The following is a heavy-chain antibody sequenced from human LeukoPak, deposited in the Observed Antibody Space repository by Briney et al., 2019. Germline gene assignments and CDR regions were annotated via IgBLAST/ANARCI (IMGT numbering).Heavy chain of an antibody. J-gene: IGHJ5*02. CDR3: ATPHCSGGSCYFNWFDP. CDR1: GYTFTGYY. V-gene: IGHV1-2*02. CDR2: INPNSGGT. D-gene: IGHD2-15*01. Sequence: GASVKVSCKASGYTFTGYYMHWVRQAPGQGLEWMGWINPNSGGTNYAQKFQGRVTMTRDTSISTAYMELSRLRSDDTAVYYCATPHCSGGSCYFNWFDPWGQGTLVTVSS.